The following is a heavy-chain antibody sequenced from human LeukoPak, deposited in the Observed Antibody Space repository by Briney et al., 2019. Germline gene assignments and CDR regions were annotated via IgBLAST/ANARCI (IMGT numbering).Heavy chain of an antibody. J-gene: IGHJ4*02. V-gene: IGHV4-39*01. CDR3: AIYPDPLYFDY. CDR1: GGSISSSSYY. CDR2: IYYSGST. Sequence: PSETLSLTCTVSGGSISSSSYYWGWIRQPPGKGLEWIGSIYYSGSTYYNPSLKSRVTISVDTSKNQFSLKLSSVTAADTAVYYCAIYPDPLYFDYWGQGTQVTVSS.